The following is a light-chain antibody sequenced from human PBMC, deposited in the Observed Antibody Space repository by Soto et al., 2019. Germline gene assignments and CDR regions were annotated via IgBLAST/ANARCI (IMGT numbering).Light chain of an antibody. Sequence: QSALTQPPSASGAPGQNVTISCSGSTSNIGRNTVNWYQQLPGATPKLLIYSTRDRASGVPDRFSGSKSGTSASLEISGVQSGDEADYYCAAWDDSLNGHYVFGTGTKVTVL. CDR3: AAWDDSLNGHYV. CDR1: TSNIGRNT. J-gene: IGLJ1*01. CDR2: STR. V-gene: IGLV1-44*01.